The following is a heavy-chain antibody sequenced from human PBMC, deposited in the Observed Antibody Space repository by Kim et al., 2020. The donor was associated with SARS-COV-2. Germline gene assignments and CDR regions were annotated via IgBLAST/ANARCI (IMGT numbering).Heavy chain of an antibody. CDR3: ARDSYYDIFRYYYYYMDV. D-gene: IGHD3-9*01. Sequence: ASVKVSCKASGYTFTSYAMHWVRQAPGQRLEWMGWINAGNGNTKYSQKFQGRVTITRDTSASRAYMELSSLRSEDTAVYYCARDSYYDIFRYYYYYMDVWGKETTVTGSS. CDR2: INAGNGNT. J-gene: IGHJ6*03. CDR1: GYTFTSYA. V-gene: IGHV1-3*01.